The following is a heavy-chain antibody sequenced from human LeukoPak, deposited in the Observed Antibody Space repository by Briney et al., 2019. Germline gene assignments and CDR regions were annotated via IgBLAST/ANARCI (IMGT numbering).Heavy chain of an antibody. CDR1: GFTFSSYG. CDR2: IWYDGSNK. J-gene: IGHJ4*02. V-gene: IGHV3-33*01. D-gene: IGHD5-18*01. Sequence: GGPLRLSCAASGFTFSSYGMHWVRQAPGKGLEWVAVIWYDGSNKYYADSVKGRFTISRDNSKNTLYLQMNSLRAEDTAVYYCARGGGYSYGLPWDYWGQGTLVTVSS. CDR3: ARGGGYSYGLPWDY.